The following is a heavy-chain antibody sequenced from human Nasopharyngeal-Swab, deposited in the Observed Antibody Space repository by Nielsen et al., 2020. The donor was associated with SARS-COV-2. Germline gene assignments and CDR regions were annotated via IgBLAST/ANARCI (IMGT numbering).Heavy chain of an antibody. J-gene: IGHJ5*02. Sequence: GSLRLPFAVYGASFSGYYWNWIRQPPGKGLGWIGEIHHSGRTNYNPSLTSRVTISLDTSKNQFSLKLSSVTAADTAVYYCARSRYTSSWYGVRNWFDPWGQGTLVTVSS. V-gene: IGHV4-34*01. CDR2: IHHSGRT. D-gene: IGHD6-13*01. CDR1: GASFSGYY. CDR3: ARSRYTSSWYGVRNWFDP.